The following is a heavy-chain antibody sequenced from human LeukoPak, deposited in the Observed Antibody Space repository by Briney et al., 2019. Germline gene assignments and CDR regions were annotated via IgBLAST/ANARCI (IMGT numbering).Heavy chain of an antibody. D-gene: IGHD6-13*01. Sequence: SETLSLTCAVYGGSFSGYYWSWIRQPPGKGLEWIGEINHSGSTNYNPSLKSRVTISVDTSKNQFSLKLSSVTAADTAVYYCARGLGAAGTWGQGTLVTVSS. CDR1: GGSFSGYY. CDR3: ARGLGAAGT. V-gene: IGHV4-34*01. J-gene: IGHJ4*02. CDR2: INHSGST.